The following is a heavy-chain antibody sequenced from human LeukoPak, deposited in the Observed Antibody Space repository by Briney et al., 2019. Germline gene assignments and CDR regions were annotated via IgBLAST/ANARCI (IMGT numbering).Heavy chain of an antibody. J-gene: IGHJ4*02. CDR2: IIPIFGTA. CDR1: GGTFSSYA. CDR3: VGGNQMLSDY. D-gene: IGHD1-14*01. V-gene: IGHV1-69*06. Sequence: ASVKVSCKASGGTFSSYAISWVRQAPGQGLEWMGGIIPIFGTANYAQKFQGRVTITADKSTSTAYMELSSLRPEDTAVYYCVGGNQMLSDYWGQGTLVTVSA.